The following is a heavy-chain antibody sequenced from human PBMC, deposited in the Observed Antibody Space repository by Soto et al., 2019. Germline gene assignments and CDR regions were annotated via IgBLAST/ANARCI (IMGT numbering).Heavy chain of an antibody. CDR3: GKGDCSGGNCWGTDY. Sequence: EVQLLESGGGLVQPGGSLRLSCAASGFTFSSYAMRWVRQAPGKGLEWVSAVSGSGTYTYYADSVKGRFTISRDNSKHTLYLQMNSLRAEDTAIFYCGKGDCSGGNCWGTDYWGQGTLVTVSS. CDR2: VSGSGTYT. J-gene: IGHJ4*02. D-gene: IGHD2-15*01. CDR1: GFTFSSYA. V-gene: IGHV3-23*01.